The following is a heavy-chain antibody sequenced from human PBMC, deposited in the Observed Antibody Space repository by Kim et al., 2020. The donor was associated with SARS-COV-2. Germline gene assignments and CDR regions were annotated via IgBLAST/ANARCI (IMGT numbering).Heavy chain of an antibody. Sequence: ASVKVSCKASGYTFTSYDINWVRQATGQGLEWMGWMNPNSGNTGYAQKFQGRVTMTRNTSISTAYMELSSLRSEDTAVYYCARGFSRRQLGRLYYFDYWGQGTLVTVSS. V-gene: IGHV1-8*01. J-gene: IGHJ4*02. CDR1: GYTFTSYD. CDR2: MNPNSGNT. D-gene: IGHD6-13*01. CDR3: ARGFSRRQLGRLYYFDY.